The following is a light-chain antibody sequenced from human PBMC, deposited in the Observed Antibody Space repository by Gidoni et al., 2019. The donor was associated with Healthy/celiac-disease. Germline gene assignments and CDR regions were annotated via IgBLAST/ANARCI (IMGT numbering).Light chain of an antibody. Sequence: DIQLTHSPSTLSASVGDRVTITCRASQSISSWLAWYQQKPGKAPKLLIYDASSLESGVPSRFSGSGSGTEFTLTISSLQPDDFATYYCQQYNSYSRTFXQXTKVEIK. J-gene: IGKJ1*01. CDR3: QQYNSYSRT. CDR1: QSISSW. V-gene: IGKV1-5*01. CDR2: DAS.